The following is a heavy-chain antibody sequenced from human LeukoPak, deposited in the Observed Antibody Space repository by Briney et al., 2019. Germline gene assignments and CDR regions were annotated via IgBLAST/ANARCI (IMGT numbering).Heavy chain of an antibody. CDR2: ISGSGGST. Sequence: SGGSLRLSCAASGFTFSSYAMSWVRQAPGKGLEWVSAISGSGGSTYYADSVKGRFTISRDSSKNTLYLQMNSLRAEDTAVYYCTKRGYCSSTSCSSHAFDIWGQGTMVTVSS. J-gene: IGHJ3*02. V-gene: IGHV3-23*01. CDR1: GFTFSSYA. D-gene: IGHD2-2*03. CDR3: TKRGYCSSTSCSSHAFDI.